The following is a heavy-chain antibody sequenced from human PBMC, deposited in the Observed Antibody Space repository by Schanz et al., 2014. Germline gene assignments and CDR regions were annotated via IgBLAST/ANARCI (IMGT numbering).Heavy chain of an antibody. CDR1: GFTFSSYG. D-gene: IGHD6-19*01. J-gene: IGHJ4*02. CDR2: VCYDGSKK. Sequence: LVESGGGVVQPGRSLRLSCAASGFTFSSYGMHWVRQVPGKGLEWVAVVCYDGSKKYYADSVKGRFTVSRDNSKNTVDLQMDSLRADDTAVYYCARYNSGHSDYWGQGTLVTVSS. V-gene: IGHV3-33*01. CDR3: ARYNSGHSDY.